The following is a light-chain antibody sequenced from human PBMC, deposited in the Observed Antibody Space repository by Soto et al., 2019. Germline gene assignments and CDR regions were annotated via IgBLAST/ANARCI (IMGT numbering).Light chain of an antibody. CDR2: DAS. V-gene: IGKV3-20*01. CDR1: QSVSRY. J-gene: IGKJ5*01. CDR3: QQYGSSPIT. Sequence: EIVLTQSPATLSLSPGERATLSCRASQSVSRYLAWYQHKVGQAPRLLIYDASSRATGIPDRFSGSKSGTEFTLTIRRLEPEDAAVYYCQQYGSSPITFGQGTRLEIK.